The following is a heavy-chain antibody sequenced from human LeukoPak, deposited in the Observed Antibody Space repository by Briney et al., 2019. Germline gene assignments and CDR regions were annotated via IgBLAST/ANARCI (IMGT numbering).Heavy chain of an antibody. V-gene: IGHV5-51*01. J-gene: IGHJ6*03. CDR3: ARCLNDILTGYYSYYHYMDV. Sequence: GESLKISCKGSGYSFTSYWIGWVRQMPGKGLEWMGIIYPGDSDTRYSPSFQGQVTISADKSISTAYLQWSSLKASDTAMYYCARCLNDILTGYYSYYHYMDVWGKGTTVTVSS. D-gene: IGHD3-9*01. CDR2: IYPGDSDT. CDR1: GYSFTSYW.